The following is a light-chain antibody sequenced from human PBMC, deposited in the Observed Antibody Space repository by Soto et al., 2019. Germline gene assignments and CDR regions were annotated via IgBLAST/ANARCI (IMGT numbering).Light chain of an antibody. CDR1: QSVSSY. J-gene: IGKJ1*01. Sequence: EIVLTQSPGTLSLSPGERATLSCRASQSVSSYLAWYQQKPGQAPRLLIYGASTRATGIPARFSGSGSGTEFTLTISSLQSEDFAVYYCQQYNDWWTFGQGTNVDIK. CDR3: QQYNDWWT. CDR2: GAS. V-gene: IGKV3-15*01.